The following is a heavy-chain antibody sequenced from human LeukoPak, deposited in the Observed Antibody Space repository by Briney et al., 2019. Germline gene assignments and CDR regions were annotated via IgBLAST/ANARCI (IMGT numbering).Heavy chain of an antibody. CDR1: GGSISTDY. V-gene: IGHV4-59*12. J-gene: IGHJ3*02. CDR2: IYYTGDA. Sequence: SETLSLTCTVSGGSISTDYWSWIRQPPGKGLEYIGTIYYTGDAYYNPSLKGRVTISIDTSRKQFSLRLNSVTAADTAVYYCARVESGYYDSFDIWGQGTMVIVSS. D-gene: IGHD3-22*01. CDR3: ARVESGYYDSFDI.